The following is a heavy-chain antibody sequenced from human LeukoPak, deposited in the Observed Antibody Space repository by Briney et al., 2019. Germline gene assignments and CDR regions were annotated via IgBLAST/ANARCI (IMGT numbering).Heavy chain of an antibody. V-gene: IGHV3-15*01. CDR3: TIRTIIGSFDY. Sequence: PGGSLRLSCAASGFTFSNAWMSWVRQAPGKGLEWVGRIKSKTDGGTTDYAAPVKGRFTISRDDSKNTLYLQMNSLKTEDTAVYCCTIRTIIGSFDYWGQGTLVTVSS. CDR1: GFTFSNAW. D-gene: IGHD2-2*01. J-gene: IGHJ4*02. CDR2: IKSKTDGGTT.